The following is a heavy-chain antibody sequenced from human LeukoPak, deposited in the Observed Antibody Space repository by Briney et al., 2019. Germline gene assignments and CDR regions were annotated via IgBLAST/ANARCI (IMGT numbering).Heavy chain of an antibody. CDR2: ISSSSSTI. CDR3: ARDLGLYYYGMDV. Sequence: PGGSLRLSCAASGFTFSSYSMNWVRQAPGKGLEWVSYISSSSSTIYYADSVKGRFTISRDNAKNSLYLQMNSLRAEDTAVYYCARDLGLYYYGMDVWGQGTTVTVSS. V-gene: IGHV3-48*04. J-gene: IGHJ6*02. D-gene: IGHD3-16*01. CDR1: GFTFSSYS.